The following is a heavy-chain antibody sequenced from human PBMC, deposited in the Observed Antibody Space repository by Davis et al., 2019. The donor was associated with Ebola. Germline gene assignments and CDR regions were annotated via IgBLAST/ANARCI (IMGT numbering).Heavy chain of an antibody. CDR1: GFTFSSYW. V-gene: IGHV3-7*01. J-gene: IGHJ4*02. D-gene: IGHD6-19*01. CDR2: IKQDGSEK. CDR3: AKVQAGY. Sequence: GGSLRLSCVASGFTFSSYWMSWVRQAPGKGLEWVANIKQDGSEKYYADSVKGRFTISRDNSKNTLYLQMNSLRAEDTAVYYCAKVQAGYWGQGTLVTVSS.